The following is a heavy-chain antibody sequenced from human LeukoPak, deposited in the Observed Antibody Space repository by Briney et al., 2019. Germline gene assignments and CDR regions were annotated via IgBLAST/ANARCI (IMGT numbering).Heavy chain of an antibody. CDR1: GYSFTGYY. Sequence: ASVKVSCKASGYSFTGYYMHWVRQAPGQGLEWMGWINPNSGDTKYAQKFQGRVTMTRDTSISTAYMELSRLRSDDTAVYYCATQRGSYLWGTDFDYWGQGTLVTVSS. CDR2: INPNSGDT. J-gene: IGHJ4*02. CDR3: ATQRGSYLWGTDFDY. V-gene: IGHV1-2*02. D-gene: IGHD3-16*01.